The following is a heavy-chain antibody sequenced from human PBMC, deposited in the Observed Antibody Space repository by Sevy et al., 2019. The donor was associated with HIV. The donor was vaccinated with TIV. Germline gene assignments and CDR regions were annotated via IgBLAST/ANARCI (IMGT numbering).Heavy chain of an antibody. CDR2: INHSGST. Sequence: SETLSLTCAVYGGSFSGYYWSWIRQPPGKGLEWIGEINHSGSTNYNPSLKSRVTISVDTSKNQFSLKLSSVTAADTAVYYCARGRVGDGGNSGCFDYWGQGTLVTVSS. CDR1: GGSFSGYY. CDR3: ARGRVGDGGNSGCFDY. V-gene: IGHV4-34*01. D-gene: IGHD2-21*02. J-gene: IGHJ4*02.